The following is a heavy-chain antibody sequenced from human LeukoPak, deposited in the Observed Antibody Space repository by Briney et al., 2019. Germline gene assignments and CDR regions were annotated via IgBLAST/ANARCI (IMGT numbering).Heavy chain of an antibody. CDR1: GFTFSSYA. CDR3: ARTVPGYCSGGSCYGGYFDY. V-gene: IGHV3-30-3*01. D-gene: IGHD2-15*01. CDR2: ISYDGSNK. J-gene: IGHJ4*02. Sequence: GGSPRLSCAASGFTFSSYAMHWVRQAPGKGLEWVAVISYDGSNKYYADSVKGRFTISRDNSKNTLYLQMNSLRAEDTAVYYCARTVPGYCSGGSCYGGYFDYWGQGTLVTVSS.